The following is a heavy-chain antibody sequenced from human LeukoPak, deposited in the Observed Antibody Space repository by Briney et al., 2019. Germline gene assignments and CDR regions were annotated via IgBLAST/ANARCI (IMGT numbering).Heavy chain of an antibody. V-gene: IGHV4-34*01. CDR2: IYHSGST. Sequence: PSETLSLTCAVYGGSLSGYYWSWIRQPPGKGLEWIGEIYHSGSTNYKPSLRSRVTISVDRPKKQFSLKLSSVNVADTAVYYCARGLPRNDFWSGFATYWFDPWGRGTLVTVSS. CDR3: ARGLPRNDFWSGFATYWFDP. D-gene: IGHD3-3*01. CDR1: GGSLSGYY. J-gene: IGHJ5*02.